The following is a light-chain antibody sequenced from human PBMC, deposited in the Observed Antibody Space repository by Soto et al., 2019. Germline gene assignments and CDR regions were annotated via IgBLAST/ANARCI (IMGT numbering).Light chain of an antibody. J-gene: IGKJ4*01. V-gene: IGKV3-20*01. CDR2: GAS. CDR3: QKYGSSHALT. Sequence: EIVLTQSPGTLSLSPGERATLSCRASQSVSSSYLAWYQQKPGQPPSLLIYGASSRATGIPDRFSGSGSVTDITLTISRLEPEDFAVYYCQKYGSSHALTFGGGTNVDIK. CDR1: QSVSSSY.